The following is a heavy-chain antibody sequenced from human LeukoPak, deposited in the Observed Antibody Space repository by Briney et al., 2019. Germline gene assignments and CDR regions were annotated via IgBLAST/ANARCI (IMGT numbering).Heavy chain of an antibody. CDR2: IKSKSAGGIT. Sequence: GGSLRLFCVVSGLTFSNAWMSWVRQAPGKGLEWVGRIKSKSAGGITDYAAPVKGRFTISRDDSENTLYLQMNILKTEDTAIYYCTREGIGGGAFDIWGQGTMVTVSS. D-gene: IGHD3-16*01. CDR1: GLTFSNAW. V-gene: IGHV3-15*01. J-gene: IGHJ3*02. CDR3: TREGIGGGAFDI.